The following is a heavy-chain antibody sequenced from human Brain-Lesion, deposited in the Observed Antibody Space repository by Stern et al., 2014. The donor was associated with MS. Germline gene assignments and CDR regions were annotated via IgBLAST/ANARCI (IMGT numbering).Heavy chain of an antibody. V-gene: IGHV4-39*01. CDR3: ARHDSVPRPSQLYSARDRGPGYFDY. D-gene: IGHD1-26*01. CDR1: GGSISSSTYY. Sequence: QVQLQESGPGLVKPSETLSLTCTVSGGSISSSTYYWAWIRQPPGKGLEWIGNISYSGFNYSNPSLKCRVTRSVDMSKIQFSLKLSAVTAADTSIYYCARHDSVPRPSQLYSARDRGPGYFDYWGQGTLVTVSS. CDR2: ISYSGFN. J-gene: IGHJ4*02.